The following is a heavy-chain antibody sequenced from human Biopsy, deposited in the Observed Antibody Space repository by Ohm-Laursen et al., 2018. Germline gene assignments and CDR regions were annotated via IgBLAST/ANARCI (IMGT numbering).Heavy chain of an antibody. D-gene: IGHD5-24*01. CDR1: GGPIDSYY. V-gene: IGHV4-59*07. CDR3: ASAGYNPDWNFDL. Sequence: SDTLSLTCTVSGGPIDSYYWSWIRQPPGKALEWIGYIYFTGRTSYNPSLKSRVTMPVNTSKKQFSLRLSSVTAADTAVYYCASAGYNPDWNFDLWGRGTRVTVSS. CDR2: IYFTGRT. J-gene: IGHJ2*01.